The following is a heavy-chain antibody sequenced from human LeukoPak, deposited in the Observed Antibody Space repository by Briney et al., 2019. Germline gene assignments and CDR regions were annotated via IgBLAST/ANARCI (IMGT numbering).Heavy chain of an antibody. CDR3: ARNKGYSSTWTPFDY. D-gene: IGHD6-13*01. CDR2: TRDKANSYTT. J-gene: IGHJ4*02. CDR1: GFTFSDHY. V-gene: IGHV3-72*01. Sequence: GGSLRLSCAASGFTFSDHYMDWVRRAPGKGLEWVGRTRDKANSYTTEYAASVKGRSTISRDDSKNSVYLQMNSLKTEDTAVYYCARNKGYSSTWTPFDYWGQGTLVTVSS.